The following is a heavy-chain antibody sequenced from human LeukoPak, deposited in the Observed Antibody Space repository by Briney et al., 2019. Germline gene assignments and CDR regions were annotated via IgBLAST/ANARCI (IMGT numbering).Heavy chain of an antibody. D-gene: IGHD4-11*01. Sequence: GASVKVSCKASGGTFSSYAISWVRQAPGQGLEWMGRIIPIFGIANYAQKFQGRVTITADKSTSTAYMELSSLRSEDTAVYYCARGMGYSNYYFDYWAREPWSPSPQ. J-gene: IGHJ4*02. CDR2: IIPIFGIA. CDR3: ARGMGYSNYYFDY. CDR1: GGTFSSYA. V-gene: IGHV1-69*04.